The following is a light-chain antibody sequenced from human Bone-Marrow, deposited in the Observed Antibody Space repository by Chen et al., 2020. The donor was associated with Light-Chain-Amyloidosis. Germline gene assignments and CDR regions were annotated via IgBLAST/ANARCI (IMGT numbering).Light chain of an antibody. J-gene: IGLJ1*01. Sequence: QSALTQPASVSGSPGQSITISCTGTSSDVGGDIHVSWYQQHPDKAHKLMIYEVTNRPSWVSDRCSGSKSDNTASLTISGLQTEDEADYFCSSYTITNTLVFGSGTRVTVL. CDR2: EVT. V-gene: IGLV2-14*01. CDR3: SSYTITNTLV. CDR1: SSDVGGDIH.